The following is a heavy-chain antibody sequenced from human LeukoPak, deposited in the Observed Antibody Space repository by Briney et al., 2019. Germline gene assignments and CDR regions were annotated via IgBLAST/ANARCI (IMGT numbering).Heavy chain of an antibody. J-gene: IGHJ5*02. CDR3: ARGGALIVVVPAASRWFDP. Sequence: PSETLSLTCTVSGGSISGGYWSWIRQPPGRGLEWIGYVYTSGSTNYNPSLKSRVTISVDTSKSQFALKLSSVTAADTAVYYCARGGALIVVVPAASRWFDPWGQGTLVTVSS. CDR2: VYTSGST. CDR1: GGSISGGY. D-gene: IGHD2-2*01. V-gene: IGHV4-4*09.